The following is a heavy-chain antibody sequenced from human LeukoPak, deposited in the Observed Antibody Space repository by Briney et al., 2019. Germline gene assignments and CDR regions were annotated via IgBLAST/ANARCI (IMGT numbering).Heavy chain of an antibody. CDR3: SRAAAGTWYFDL. D-gene: IGHD6-13*01. Sequence: PGGSLRLSCAASGFTFSGYAMSWVRQAPGKGLEWVSAISGSGGSTYYADSVKGRFTISRDNSKNTLYLQMNSLRAEDTAVYYCSRAAAGTWYFDLWGRGTLVTVSS. CDR2: ISGSGGST. V-gene: IGHV3-23*01. CDR1: GFTFSGYA. J-gene: IGHJ2*01.